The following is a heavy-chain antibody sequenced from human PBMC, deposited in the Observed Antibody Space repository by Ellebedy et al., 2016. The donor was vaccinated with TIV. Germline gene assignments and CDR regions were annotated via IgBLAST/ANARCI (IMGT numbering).Heavy chain of an antibody. CDR3: ARSFHGSDTYRYYFDY. CDR2: VNPDTGDT. D-gene: IGHD3-10*01. J-gene: IGHJ4*02. Sequence: AASVKVSCKTSGYSFDTYDINWVRQATGQGLEWMGWVNPDTGDTAYAQRFQGRLSITRDVSISTAYMELSNLESEDSAMYYCARSFHGSDTYRYYFDYWGQGTQVTVSS. CDR1: GYSFDTYD. V-gene: IGHV1-8*03.